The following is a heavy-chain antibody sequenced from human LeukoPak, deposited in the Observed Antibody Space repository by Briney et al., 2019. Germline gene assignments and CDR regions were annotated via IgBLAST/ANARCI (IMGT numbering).Heavy chain of an antibody. CDR3: ARVPYSSGWYIRYGMDV. J-gene: IGHJ6*02. Sequence: SQTLSLTCAISGDSVSSNSAAWNWIRQSPPRGLEWLGRHYYRSKWYNDYAVSVKSRITINPDTSKNQFSLQLNSVTPEDTAVYYCARVPYSSGWYIRYGMDVWGQGTTVTVSS. D-gene: IGHD6-19*01. CDR1: GDSVSSNSAA. V-gene: IGHV6-1*01. CDR2: HYYRSKWYN.